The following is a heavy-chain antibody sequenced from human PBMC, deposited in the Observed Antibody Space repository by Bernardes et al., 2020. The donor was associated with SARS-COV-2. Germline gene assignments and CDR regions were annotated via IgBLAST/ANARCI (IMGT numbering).Heavy chain of an antibody. V-gene: IGHV5-51*01. CDR3: ARHWGGTTGTTSWFDP. CDR1: GYSFTSYW. CDR2: IYPGDSNT. J-gene: IGHJ5*02. D-gene: IGHD1-1*01. Sequence: GESLKISCKGSGYSFTSYWIGWVRQMPGKGLEWMGIIYPGDSNTRYSPSFQGQVTISADKSISTAYLQWSSLKASDTAMYYCARHWGGTTGTTSWFDPWGQGTLVTVSS.